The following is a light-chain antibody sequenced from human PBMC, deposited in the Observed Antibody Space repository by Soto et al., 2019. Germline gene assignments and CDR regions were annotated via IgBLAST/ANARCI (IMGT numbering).Light chain of an antibody. V-gene: IGLV2-14*01. J-gene: IGLJ2*01. Sequence: QSVLTQPASVSGSPGQSITISCTGTSSDVGGYNFVSWYQQHPGKVPKLMLYEVSNRPSGVSNRFSGSKSGNTASLTISGLQAEDEADYYCSSYTSRTTRVLFGGGTKVTVL. CDR2: EVS. CDR1: SSDVGGYNF. CDR3: SSYTSRTTRVL.